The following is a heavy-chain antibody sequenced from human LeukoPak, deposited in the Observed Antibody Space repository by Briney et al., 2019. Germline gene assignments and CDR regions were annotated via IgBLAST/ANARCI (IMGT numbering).Heavy chain of an antibody. CDR3: AREGSSSCYDSCNWFDP. V-gene: IGHV3-48*03. D-gene: IGHD2-2*01. CDR1: GFTFSSYE. Sequence: GGSLRLSCAASGFTFSSYEMSWVRQAPGKGLEWISHISGSGTTIYYGDSVKGRFTISRDNAKNSLYLQMNSLRAEETAIYYCAREGSSSCYDSCNWFDPWGQGTLVTVSS. J-gene: IGHJ5*02. CDR2: ISGSGTTI.